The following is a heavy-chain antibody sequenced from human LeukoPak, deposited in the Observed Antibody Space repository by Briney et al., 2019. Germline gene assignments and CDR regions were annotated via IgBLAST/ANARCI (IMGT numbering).Heavy chain of an antibody. V-gene: IGHV1-2*02. CDR3: ARDPGDYFDY. CDR1: GYTFTGYY. J-gene: IGHJ4*02. Sequence: ASVKVSCKASGYTFTGYYMHWVRQAPGQGLEWMGWINPNSGGTNYAQKFQGRVTMTTDTSTSTAYMELRSLRSDDTAVYYCARDPGDYFDYWGQGTLVTVSS. CDR2: INPNSGGT.